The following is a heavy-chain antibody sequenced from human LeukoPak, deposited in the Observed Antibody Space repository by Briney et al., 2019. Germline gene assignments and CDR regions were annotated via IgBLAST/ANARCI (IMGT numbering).Heavy chain of an antibody. V-gene: IGHV1-8*01. CDR1: GYTFTSYD. CDR2: MNPNSGNT. CDR3: ARGIGSTTVTTLEYYFDY. Sequence: ASVKVSCNASGYTFTSYDINLVRQATGQGLEWMGWMNPNSGNTGYAQKFQGRVTMTRNTSISTAYMELSSLRSEDTAVYYCARGIGSTTVTTLEYYFDYWGQGTLVTVSS. D-gene: IGHD4-17*01. J-gene: IGHJ4*02.